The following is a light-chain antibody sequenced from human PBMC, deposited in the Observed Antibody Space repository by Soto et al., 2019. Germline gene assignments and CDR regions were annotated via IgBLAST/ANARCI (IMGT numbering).Light chain of an antibody. CDR1: QDIRNN. CDR2: DAS. V-gene: IGKV1-33*01. Sequence: DLQMTQSPSSLSTSVGDSVAITCQASQDIRNNLNWYQQKQGKAPKPLIYDASNLETGVPSRFSGSGSGTDFTLTISSLQPEDVATYYCQQFDQLPRTFGQGTKLEI. CDR3: QQFDQLPRT. J-gene: IGKJ2*01.